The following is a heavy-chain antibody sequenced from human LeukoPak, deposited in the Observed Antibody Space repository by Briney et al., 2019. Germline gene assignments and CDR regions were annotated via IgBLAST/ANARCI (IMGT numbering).Heavy chain of an antibody. CDR2: ISDSSNI. V-gene: IGHV3-48*02. J-gene: IGHJ4*02. Sequence: SGGSLRLSCAASGFTFSYYSMNWVRQAPGKGLEWVSYISDSSNIYYADSVKGRFTISRDNAKNSLYLQMNSLRDEDTAVYYCGKAVVTAFDYWGQGTLVTVSS. CDR3: GKAVVTAFDY. CDR1: GFTFSYYS. D-gene: IGHD2-21*02.